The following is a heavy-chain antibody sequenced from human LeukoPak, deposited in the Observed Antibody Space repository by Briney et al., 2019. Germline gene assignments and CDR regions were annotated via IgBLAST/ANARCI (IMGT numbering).Heavy chain of an antibody. CDR3: AKSPDYNDGSGYPEAFDI. CDR2: ITRSAETT. V-gene: IGHV3-23*01. CDR1: GFTFGIYA. Sequence: GGSLRLSCAASGFTFGIYAMSWVRQSPVKGLEWVSTITRSAETTYYADSVKGRFRIFRDNSKNTLDLQMNSLTAEDTAVYYCAKSPDYNDGSGYPEAFDIWGQGTMVIVSS. J-gene: IGHJ3*02. D-gene: IGHD3-22*01.